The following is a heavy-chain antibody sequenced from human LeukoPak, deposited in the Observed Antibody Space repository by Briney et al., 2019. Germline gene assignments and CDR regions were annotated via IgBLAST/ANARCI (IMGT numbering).Heavy chain of an antibody. V-gene: IGHV3-33*01. CDR1: GFTFSSYG. D-gene: IGHD2-2*01. CDR2: IWYDGSNK. CDR3: AREGVVVRDYYYYYGMDV. J-gene: IGHJ6*02. Sequence: GGSLRLFCAASGFTFSSYGMHWVRQAPGKGLEWVAVIWYDGSNKYYADSVKGRFTISRDNSKNTLYLQMNSLRAEDTAVYYCAREGVVVRDYYYYYGMDVWGQGTTVTVSS.